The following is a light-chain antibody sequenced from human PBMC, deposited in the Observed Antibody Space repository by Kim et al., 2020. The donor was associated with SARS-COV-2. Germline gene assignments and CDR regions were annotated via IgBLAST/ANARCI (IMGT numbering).Light chain of an antibody. CDR2: RSE. V-gene: IGLV8-61*01. CDR3: VLYMGSGIWV. CDR1: SGSASTSYY. J-gene: IGLJ3*02. Sequence: GATVTLSYCLISGSASTSYYLTWDKPTPGPAPRAVLYRSETRSSGVPDRVSGYFLGNKAALTITGAQAEDESDYYCVLYMGSGIWVFGGGTKVAVL.